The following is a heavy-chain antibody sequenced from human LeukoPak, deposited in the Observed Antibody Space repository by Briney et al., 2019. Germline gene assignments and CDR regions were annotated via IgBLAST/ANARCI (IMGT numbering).Heavy chain of an antibody. CDR1: GFTFSSYN. CDR2: ISSSNNFI. J-gene: IGHJ4*02. V-gene: IGHV3-21*01. Sequence: GSLRLSCAASGFTFSSYNMNWVRQAPGKGLEWVSSISSSNNFIYYADSVKGRFTISRDNAKNSLYLQMNSLRAEDTAVYYCARVQNEWQLLPGFDYWGQGTLVTVSS. CDR3: ARVQNEWQLLPGFDY. D-gene: IGHD1-26*01.